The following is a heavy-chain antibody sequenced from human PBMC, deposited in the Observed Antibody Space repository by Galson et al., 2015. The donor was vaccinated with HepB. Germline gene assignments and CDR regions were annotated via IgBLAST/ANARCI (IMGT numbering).Heavy chain of an antibody. CDR3: ARTFYFDY. Sequence: SLRLSCAASGFIFSSYAMHWVRQAPGKGLEWVAVVSYDASNEYYADSVKGRFTISRDNSENTVYLQMHSLRVEDTAVYYCARTFYFDYWGQGTLVTVSS. V-gene: IGHV3-30*04. CDR2: VSYDASNE. CDR1: GFIFSSYA. J-gene: IGHJ4*02.